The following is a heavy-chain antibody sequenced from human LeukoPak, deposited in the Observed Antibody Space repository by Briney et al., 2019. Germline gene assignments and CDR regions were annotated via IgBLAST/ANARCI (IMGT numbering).Heavy chain of an antibody. Sequence: PGGSLRLSCAASGFTFSNYDMSWVRQAPGKGLEWVSSFRASDDTTYYADSGKGRFTISRDNSKNTLYLQMNSLRVEDTAVYYCAKSLRAAAGTGAFDIWGQGTMVTVSS. V-gene: IGHV3-23*01. CDR1: GFTFSNYD. CDR3: AKSLRAAAGTGAFDI. J-gene: IGHJ3*02. D-gene: IGHD6-13*01. CDR2: FRASDDTT.